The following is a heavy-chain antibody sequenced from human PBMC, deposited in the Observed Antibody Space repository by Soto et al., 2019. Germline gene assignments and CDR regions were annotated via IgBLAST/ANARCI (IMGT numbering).Heavy chain of an antibody. CDR2: ISSSSSYI. CDR3: ARDNLEWELSSFDY. V-gene: IGHV3-21*01. J-gene: IGHJ4*02. CDR1: GFTFSTYS. Sequence: PGGALRLSCAASGFTFSTYSMNWVRQAPGKGLEWVSSISSSSSYIYYADSVKGRFTISRDNAKNSLYLQMNSLRAEDTAVYYCARDNLEWELSSFDYWGQGTLVTVSS. D-gene: IGHD1-26*01.